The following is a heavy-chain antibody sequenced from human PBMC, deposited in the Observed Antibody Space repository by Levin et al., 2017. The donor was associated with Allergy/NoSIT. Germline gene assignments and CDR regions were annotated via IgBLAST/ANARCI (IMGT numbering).Heavy chain of an antibody. D-gene: IGHD3-22*01. CDR1: GFTFSGSA. Sequence: GESLKISCAASGFTFSGSAMHWVRQASGKGLEWVGRIRSKANSYATAYAASVKGRFTISRDDSKNTAYLQMNSLKTEDTAVYYCTTTYYYDSSGYYSIDYWGQGTLVTVSS. V-gene: IGHV3-73*01. J-gene: IGHJ4*02. CDR2: IRSKANSYAT. CDR3: TTTYYYDSSGYYSIDY.